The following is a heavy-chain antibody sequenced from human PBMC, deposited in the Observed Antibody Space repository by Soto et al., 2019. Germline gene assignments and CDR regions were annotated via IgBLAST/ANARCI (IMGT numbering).Heavy chain of an antibody. CDR2: ISSSGSTI. CDR3: AREDYSLHRAAAGN. D-gene: IGHD6-13*01. CDR1: GFTFSDYY. Sequence: QVQLVESGGGLVKPGGSLRLSCAASGFTFSDYYMSWIGQAPGKGLEWVSYISSSGSTIYYADSVKGRFTISRDNAKNSLYLQMKSLRAEDTAVYYCAREDYSLHRAAAGNWGQGTLVTVSS. V-gene: IGHV3-11*01. J-gene: IGHJ4*02.